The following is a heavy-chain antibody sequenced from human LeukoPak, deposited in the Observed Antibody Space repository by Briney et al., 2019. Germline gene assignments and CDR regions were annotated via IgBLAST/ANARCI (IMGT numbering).Heavy chain of an antibody. V-gene: IGHV4-4*07. CDR1: GGSISSYY. CDR2: IYTSGST. D-gene: IGHD5-24*01. J-gene: IGHJ3*02. CDR3: VRVQADGHSDI. Sequence: SETLSLTCTVSGGSISSYYWSWIRQPAGKGLEWIGRIYTSGSTNYNPSLESRVTISVDMSKNQFSLKLNSVTAADTAVYYCVRVQADGHSDIWGQGTMVTVSS.